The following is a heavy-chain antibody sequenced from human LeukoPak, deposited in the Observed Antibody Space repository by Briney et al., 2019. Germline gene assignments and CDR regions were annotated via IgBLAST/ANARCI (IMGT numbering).Heavy chain of an antibody. J-gene: IGHJ5*02. CDR1: GGSISSSSYY. V-gene: IGHV4-39*01. CDR3: ARHLNGYCSGGSCYEGWFDL. CDR2: IYYSGST. D-gene: IGHD2-15*01. Sequence: SETLSLTCTVSGGSISSSSYYWGWLRQPPGKGLEWIVSIYYSGSTYYNPSLKSRVTISVDTSKNQFSLKLSSVTAADTAVYYCARHLNGYCSGGSCYEGWFDLWGQGTLVTVSS.